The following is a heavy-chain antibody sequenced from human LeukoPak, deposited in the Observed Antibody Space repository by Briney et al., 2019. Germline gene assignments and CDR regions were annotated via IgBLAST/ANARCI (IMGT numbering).Heavy chain of an antibody. CDR3: AREAAFDFDI. Sequence: SQTLSLTCAISGDSVSSNSAAWNWSRQSPSRGLEWLGRTYYRSKLYNDYAVSVTSRITINPDTSKNQFSLQLNSVTPEDTAVYYCAREAAFDFDIWGQGTMVTVSS. V-gene: IGHV6-1*01. CDR1: GDSVSSNSAA. D-gene: IGHD3-9*01. CDR2: TYYRSKLYN. J-gene: IGHJ3*02.